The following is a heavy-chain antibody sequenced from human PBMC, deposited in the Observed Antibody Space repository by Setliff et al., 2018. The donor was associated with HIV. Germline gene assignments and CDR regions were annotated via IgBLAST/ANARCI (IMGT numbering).Heavy chain of an antibody. Sequence: SCTVSGGSITGYFWSWIRQPPGKGLEWIGYIYYNGNTNYNPSLKSRGTISVDTSKNQFSLKLSSVTAADTAVYYCARGGRSLAAQTWFDPWGQGTLVTVSS. V-gene: IGHV4-59*12. CDR3: ARGGRSLAAQTWFDP. CDR1: GGSITGYF. J-gene: IGHJ5*02. D-gene: IGHD6-6*01. CDR2: IYYNGNT.